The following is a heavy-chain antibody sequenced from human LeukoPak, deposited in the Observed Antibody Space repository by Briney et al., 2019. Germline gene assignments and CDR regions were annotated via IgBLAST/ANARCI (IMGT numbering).Heavy chain of an antibody. CDR2: ISSGGTT. D-gene: IGHD1-26*01. CDR3: ARVSSGSYGSFDI. CDR1: GFTVSINY. V-gene: IGHV3-53*01. Sequence: PGGSLSLSCAASGFTVSINYMSWVRQAPGKGLEWVSVISSGGTTYYADSVKGRFTISRDNSKNTLYLQMNNLRPEDTAVYYCARVSSGSYGSFDIWGQGTMVTVSS. J-gene: IGHJ3*02.